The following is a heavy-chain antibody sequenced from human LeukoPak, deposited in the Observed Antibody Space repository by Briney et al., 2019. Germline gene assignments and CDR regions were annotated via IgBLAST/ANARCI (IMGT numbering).Heavy chain of an antibody. V-gene: IGHV4-39*01. J-gene: IGHJ3*02. CDR2: IYYSGST. Sequence: SETLSLTCTVSGGSISSSNYYWGWIRQPPGKGLEWIGSIYYSGSTYYNPSLKSRVTISVDTSKNQFSLKLSSVTAADTAVYYCASTSDIVVVVGSDAFDIWGQGTMATVSS. CDR3: ASTSDIVVVVGSDAFDI. CDR1: GGSISSSNYY. D-gene: IGHD2-15*01.